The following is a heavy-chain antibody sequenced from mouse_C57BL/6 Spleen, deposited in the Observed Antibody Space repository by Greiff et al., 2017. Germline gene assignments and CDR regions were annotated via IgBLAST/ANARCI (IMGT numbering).Heavy chain of an antibody. J-gene: IGHJ4*01. CDR2: IDPSDSET. CDR1: GYTFTSYW. D-gene: IGHD2-5*01. Sequence: QVQLQQPGAELVRPGSSVKLSCKASGYTFTSYWMHWVKQRPIQGLEWIGNIDPSDSETPYNQKFKDKATLTVDKSSRTAYMQLSSLTSEDSAVYYCARSYSNYVDYAMDDWGQGTSVTVSS. CDR3: ARSYSNYVDYAMDD. V-gene: IGHV1-52*01.